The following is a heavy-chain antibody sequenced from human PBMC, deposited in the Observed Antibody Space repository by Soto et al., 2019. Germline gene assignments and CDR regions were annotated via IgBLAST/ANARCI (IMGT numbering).Heavy chain of an antibody. D-gene: IGHD6-13*01. CDR2: ISGSGGST. CDR3: AKDPYSSSYPRFHGP. V-gene: IGHV3-23*01. CDR1: GFTFSSYA. Sequence: EVQLLESGGGLVQPGGSLRLSCAASGFTFSSYAMSWVRQAPGKGLEWVSAISGSGGSTYYADSVTGQFTISRDHSENTQYLLMTSLTAEYMAVYYCAKDPYSSSYPRFHGPWGQGTLVNVSS. J-gene: IGHJ5*02.